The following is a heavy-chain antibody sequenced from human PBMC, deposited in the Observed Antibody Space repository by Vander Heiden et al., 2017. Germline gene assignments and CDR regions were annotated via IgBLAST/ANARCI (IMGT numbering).Heavy chain of an antibody. CDR1: GYTFTGYY. J-gene: IGHJ6*02. CDR2: INPSSGGT. CDR3: ARVTARPIYYYGMDV. D-gene: IGHD6-6*01. V-gene: IGHV1-2*02. Sequence: QVQLVQSGAEVKKPGASVKVSCKASGYTFTGYYMHWVRQAPGQGLEWMGWINPSSGGTNYAQKFQGRVTMTRDTSISTAYMELSRLRSDDTAMYYCARVTARPIYYYGMDVWGQGTTVTVSS.